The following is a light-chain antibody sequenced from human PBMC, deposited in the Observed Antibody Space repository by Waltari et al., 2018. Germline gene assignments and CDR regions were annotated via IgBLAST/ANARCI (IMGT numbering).Light chain of an antibody. J-gene: IGLJ2*01. Sequence: QSALTQPAAVSGSPGQSITISCTGTSSDIGGYNYVSWYQQHPGKAPKLMIYAVTNRPSGVSNLFSGSKSGNTASLTISGLQAEDEAAYYCGSYRSSALEAIFGGGTKLTVL. CDR2: AVT. V-gene: IGLV2-14*03. CDR3: GSYRSSALEAI. CDR1: SSDIGGYNY.